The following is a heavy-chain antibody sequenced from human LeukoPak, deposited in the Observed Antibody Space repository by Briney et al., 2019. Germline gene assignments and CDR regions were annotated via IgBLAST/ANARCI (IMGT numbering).Heavy chain of an antibody. D-gene: IGHD1-26*01. V-gene: IGHV3-30*04. CDR2: ISHHGSTT. CDR3: AIGVGKWKLLPLDL. Sequence: GGSLRLSCAASGLSLSNHAVHWVRQAPGKGLEWVTIISHHGSTTHYADSVQGRFTISRDNSKNTVFLQMSSLRRDDTAVYYCAIGVGKWKLLPLDLWGRGALVTVYS. CDR1: GLSLSNHA. J-gene: IGHJ5*02.